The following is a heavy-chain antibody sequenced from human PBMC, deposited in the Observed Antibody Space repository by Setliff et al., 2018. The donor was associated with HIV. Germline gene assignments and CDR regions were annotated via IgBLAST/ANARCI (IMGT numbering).Heavy chain of an antibody. CDR2: ISDSGDNT. J-gene: IGHJ4*02. Sequence: PVGSLRLSCAASGFTFSSYGMSWVRQAPERGLEWVSAISDSGDNTNYADSVKGRFTISRDDSKNTLYLQMTSLRAEDTAVYYCAKSAFGGVSPFDYWGQGTLVTVSS. CDR3: AKSAFGGVSPFDY. V-gene: IGHV3-23*01. CDR1: GFTFSSYG. D-gene: IGHD3-16*01.